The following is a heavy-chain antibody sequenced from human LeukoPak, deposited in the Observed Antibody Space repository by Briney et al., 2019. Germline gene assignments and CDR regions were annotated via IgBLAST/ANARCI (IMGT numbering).Heavy chain of an antibody. V-gene: IGHV1/OR15-3*02. CDR1: GYTFTGYY. Sequence: ASVKVSCKASGYTFTGYYIHWVRQAPGQGLEWMGWINAGNGNTKYSQKFQGRVTITADKSTSTAYMELSSLRSEDTAVYYCARAGGNSVAGLDYWGQGTLVTVSS. D-gene: IGHD4-23*01. CDR3: ARAGGNSVAGLDY. J-gene: IGHJ4*02. CDR2: INAGNGNT.